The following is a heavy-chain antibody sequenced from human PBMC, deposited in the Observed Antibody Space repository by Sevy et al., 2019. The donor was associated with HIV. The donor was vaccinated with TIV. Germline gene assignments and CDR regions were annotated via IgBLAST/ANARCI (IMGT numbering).Heavy chain of an antibody. V-gene: IGHV3-7*01. CDR2: IKGDGGET. D-gene: IGHD6-19*01. CDR3: ARWVYSGSWYIDS. Sequence: GGSLRLSCAASGFIFSNFWMTWVRQAPGKGLEWVANIKGDGGETFYVDSVKGRFTISRDNAKTTLFLHMSSLRADDSAVYYCARWVYSGSWYIDSWEQGSLVTVSS. J-gene: IGHJ5*01. CDR1: GFIFSNFW.